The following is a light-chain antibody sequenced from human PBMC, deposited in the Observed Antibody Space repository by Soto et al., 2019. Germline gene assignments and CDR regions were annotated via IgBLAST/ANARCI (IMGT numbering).Light chain of an antibody. Sequence: DIQMTQSPSTLSAFVGDRVTITCRASQSSYNWLAWYQQKPGKAPRLLISDASTLKSGVPSRFSGSGSGSDFTLTITSLQPDDFGTYDFQGYKSSPMYTCGQGTKLEIK. CDR2: DAS. CDR1: QSSYNW. V-gene: IGKV1-5*01. J-gene: IGKJ2*01. CDR3: QGYKSSPMYT.